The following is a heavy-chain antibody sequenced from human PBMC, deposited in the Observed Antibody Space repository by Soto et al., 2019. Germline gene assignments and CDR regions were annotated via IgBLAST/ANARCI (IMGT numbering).Heavy chain of an antibody. V-gene: IGHV3-30-3*01. J-gene: IGHJ6*02. CDR2: ISYDGSNK. D-gene: IGHD3-3*01. Sequence: GGSLRLSCAASGFTFSSYAMHWVRQAPGKGLEWVAVISYDGSNKYYADSVKGRFTISRDNSKNTLYLQMNSLRAEDTAVYYCARESSTIFGVFSRDGDGMDVWGQGTTVTVSS. CDR1: GFTFSSYA. CDR3: ARESSTIFGVFSRDGDGMDV.